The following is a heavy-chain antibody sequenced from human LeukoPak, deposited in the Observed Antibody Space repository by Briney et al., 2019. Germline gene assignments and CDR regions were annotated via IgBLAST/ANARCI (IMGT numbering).Heavy chain of an antibody. D-gene: IGHD2-15*01. CDR2: INHSGST. V-gene: IGHV4-34*01. CDR1: GGSFSGYY. J-gene: IGHJ6*02. CDR3: ARDCSGGSCYLYGMDV. Sequence: SETLSLTCAVYGGSFSGYYWSWIRQPPGKGLEWIGEINHSGSTNYNPSLKSRVTISVDTSKNQFSLKLSSVTAAGTAVYYCARDCSGGSCYLYGMDVWGQGTTVTVSS.